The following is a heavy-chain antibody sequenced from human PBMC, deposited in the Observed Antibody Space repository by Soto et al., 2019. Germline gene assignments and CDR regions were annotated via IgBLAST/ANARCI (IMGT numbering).Heavy chain of an antibody. Sequence: EVQLLESGGGLVQPGGSLRLSCAASGFTFSSYAMSWVRQAPGKGLEWVSAISGSGGSTYYADSVKGRFTISRDNSKNALYLQMNSLRAEDTAVYYCAKEEVYSSGWYLLAAQVDYWGQGTLVTVSS. D-gene: IGHD6-19*01. CDR2: ISGSGGST. CDR3: AKEEVYSSGWYLLAAQVDY. J-gene: IGHJ4*02. V-gene: IGHV3-23*01. CDR1: GFTFSSYA.